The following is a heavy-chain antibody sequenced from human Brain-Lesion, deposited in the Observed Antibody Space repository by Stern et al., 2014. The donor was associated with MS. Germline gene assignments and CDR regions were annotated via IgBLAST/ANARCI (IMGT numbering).Heavy chain of an antibody. CDR1: GGPISSHSYY. CDR2: IYASGNT. Sequence: DQLVESGPGLVKPSQTLSLTCTVSGGPISSHSYYWSWIRQPAGKGLEWIGRIYASGNTNYNPSLKSRVSIAVDTSKNQLSVSLSSVTASDTAVYYCARDYGDLEFDLWGQGTLVTVSS. V-gene: IGHV4-61*02. D-gene: IGHD4-17*01. J-gene: IGHJ4*02. CDR3: ARDYGDLEFDL.